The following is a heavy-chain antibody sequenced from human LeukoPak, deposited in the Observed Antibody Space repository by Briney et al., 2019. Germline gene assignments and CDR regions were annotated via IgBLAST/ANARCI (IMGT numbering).Heavy chain of an antibody. D-gene: IGHD3-22*01. CDR1: GFNFDDYA. CDR3: AKGYHYDSSGYYGGFDY. J-gene: IGHJ4*02. Sequence: QPGGSLRLSCATSGFNFDDYAMQWVRQAPGKGLEWVSGINWNSDTIGHADSVKGRFTISRDNAKNSLYLQMNSLRAEDTALYYCAKGYHYDSSGYYGGFDYWGQGTLVTVSS. CDR2: INWNSDTI. V-gene: IGHV3-9*01.